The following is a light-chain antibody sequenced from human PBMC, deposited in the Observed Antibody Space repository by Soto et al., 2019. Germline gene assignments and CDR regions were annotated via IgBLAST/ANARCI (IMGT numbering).Light chain of an antibody. Sequence: EMVMTQSPATLSVSPGERTTVSCRASQSVSSNLAWYQQKPGRAPRLLIYGASTRVTGVPARFSGSGSGTEFTLTVSSLQSEDFAVYYCQQHNNWPPWAFGQGTKAEIK. CDR2: GAS. J-gene: IGKJ1*01. V-gene: IGKV3-15*01. CDR3: QQHNNWPPWA. CDR1: QSVSSN.